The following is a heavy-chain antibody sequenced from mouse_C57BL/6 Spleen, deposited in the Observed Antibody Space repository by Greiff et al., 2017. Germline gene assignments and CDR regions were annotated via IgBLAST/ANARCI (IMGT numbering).Heavy chain of an antibody. CDR2: IDPENGGT. V-gene: IGHV1-15*01. D-gene: IGHD1-1*01. J-gene: IGHJ2*01. CDR1: GYTFTDYE. CDR3: TRGYYYGLFFDY. Sequence: VQLQQSGAELVRPGASVTLSCKASGYTFTDYEMHWVKQTPVHGLEWIGAIDPENGGTAYNQKFKGKAILTADKSSSTAYMELRSLTSEDSAVYYCTRGYYYGLFFDYWGQGTTLTVSS.